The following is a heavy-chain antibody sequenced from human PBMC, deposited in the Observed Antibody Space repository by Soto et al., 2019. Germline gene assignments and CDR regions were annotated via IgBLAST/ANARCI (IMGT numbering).Heavy chain of an antibody. CDR3: AGSVVVVAATPSLAAFDI. CDR2: IYPGDSDT. CDR1: GYSFTSYW. D-gene: IGHD2-15*01. V-gene: IGHV5-51*03. Sequence: EVQLVQSGAEVKKPGESLKISCKGSGYSFTSYWIGWVRQMPGKGLEWMGIIYPGDSDTRYSPPFQGQVTISADKSISTAYLQWSSLKASDTAMYYCAGSVVVVAATPSLAAFDIWGQGTMVTVSS. J-gene: IGHJ3*02.